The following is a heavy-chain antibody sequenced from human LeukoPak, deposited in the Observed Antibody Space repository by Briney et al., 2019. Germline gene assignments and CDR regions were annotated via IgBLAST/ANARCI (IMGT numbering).Heavy chain of an antibody. V-gene: IGHV3-30*04. D-gene: IGHD5/OR15-5a*01. J-gene: IGHJ4*02. CDR3: ARQMTSTRLFDS. CDR1: GFIFSDHA. CDR2: IGSDGTKK. Sequence: GGSLRLSCVASGFIFSDHAFHWVRQSPDKGLEWVALIGSDGTKKYYVDSVQGRFTVSRENSKNTLFLQMNTVRADDTAVYFCARQMTSTRLFDSWGQGTLVTVS.